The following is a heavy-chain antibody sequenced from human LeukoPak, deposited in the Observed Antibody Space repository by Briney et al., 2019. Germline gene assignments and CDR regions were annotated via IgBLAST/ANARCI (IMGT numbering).Heavy chain of an antibody. CDR1: GGSISSYY. D-gene: IGHD5-18*01. CDR2: IYYSGST. J-gene: IGHJ6*03. CDR3: ARGSRGYTYGWPYYYMDV. Sequence: SETLSLTCTVSGGSISSYYWSWIRQPPGKGLEWIGYIYYSGSTNYNPSLKSRVTISVDTSKNQFSLNLSSVTAADTAVYYCARGSRGYTYGWPYYYMDVWGKGTTVIVSS. V-gene: IGHV4-59*08.